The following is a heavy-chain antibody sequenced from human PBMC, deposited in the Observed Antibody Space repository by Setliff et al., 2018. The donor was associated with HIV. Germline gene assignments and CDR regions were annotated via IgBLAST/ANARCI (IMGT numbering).Heavy chain of an antibody. J-gene: IGHJ4*02. CDR2: VSGSGGTS. D-gene: IGHD5-12*01. CDR1: GFTFSTYA. Sequence: SGGSLRLSCAASGFTFSTYAMGWVRQAPGQGLEWVSSVSGSGGTSNYADSVTGRFTIFRDNLQNTLFLQMNGLRVDDTAVYFCVKEGVSDYDYVGYSDNWGQGVLVTVSS. V-gene: IGHV3-23*01. CDR3: VKEGVSDYDYVGYSDN.